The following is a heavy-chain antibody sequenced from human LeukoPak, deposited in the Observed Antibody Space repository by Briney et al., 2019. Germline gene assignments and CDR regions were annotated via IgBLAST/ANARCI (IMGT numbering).Heavy chain of an antibody. CDR1: GFTFSSYA. J-gene: IGHJ4*02. D-gene: IGHD1-1*01. Sequence: GGSLRLSCAASGFTFSSYAMSWVRQAPGKGLEWVSTIGGSGGSTYYADSVKGGFSISRDNSKNTVFLQMNSLRAQDTAAYYCAKAWLNWNDGFDNWSQGTLVTVSS. CDR3: AKAWLNWNDGFDN. V-gene: IGHV3-23*01. CDR2: IGGSGGST.